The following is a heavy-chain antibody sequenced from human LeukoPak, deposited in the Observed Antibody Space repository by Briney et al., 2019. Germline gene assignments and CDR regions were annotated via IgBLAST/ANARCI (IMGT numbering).Heavy chain of an antibody. J-gene: IGHJ6*02. CDR1: GYTFTSYG. D-gene: IGHD4-11*01. Sequence: GASVKVSCKASGYTFTSYGISWVRQAPGQGLEWMGWISAYNGNANYAQKLQGRVTMTTDTSTSTAYMELRSLRSDDTAVYCCARDFAVTTQKYYYYYGMDVWGQGTTVTVSS. V-gene: IGHV1-18*01. CDR2: ISAYNGNA. CDR3: ARDFAVTTQKYYYYYGMDV.